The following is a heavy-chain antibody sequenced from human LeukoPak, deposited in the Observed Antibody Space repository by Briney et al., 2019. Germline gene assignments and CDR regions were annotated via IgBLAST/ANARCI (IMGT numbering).Heavy chain of an antibody. J-gene: IGHJ6*02. Sequence: GGSLRLSCAASGFTFSEHSMNWVRQAPGKGLEWVSSISSGSDYIYYADSVRGRFTISRDNARNSLYLQMSSQRAEDAAVYYCASGAQYYYGLDVWGQGTTVTVSS. V-gene: IGHV3-21*01. D-gene: IGHD3-10*01. CDR3: ASGAQYYYGLDV. CDR2: ISSGSDYI. CDR1: GFTFSEHS.